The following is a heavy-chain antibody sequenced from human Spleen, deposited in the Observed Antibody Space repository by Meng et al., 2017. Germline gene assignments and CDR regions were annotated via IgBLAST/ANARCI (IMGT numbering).Heavy chain of an antibody. V-gene: IGHV3-11*01. CDR2: ITSSGSTI. CDR1: GFTFSDYY. D-gene: IGHD2-15*01. CDR3: AKDISPSRGYDFDY. J-gene: IGHJ4*02. Sequence: GESLKISCAASGFTFSDYYMSWIRQAPGKGLEWVSYITSSGSTIYYADSVKGRFTISRDNAKNSLYLQMNSLRSEDTALYYCAKDISPSRGYDFDYWGQGILVTVSS.